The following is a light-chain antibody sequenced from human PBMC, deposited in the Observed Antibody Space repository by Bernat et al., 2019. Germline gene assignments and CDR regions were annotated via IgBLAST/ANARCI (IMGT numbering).Light chain of an antibody. CDR1: SSDVGGYNL. Sequence: QSALTQPASVSGSPGQTITISCTGTSSDVGGYNLVSWYQQHPGKAPKLMIYEDTKRPSGVSNRFSGSKSGNTASLTISGLQAEDEADYYCCSYAGSTTYVFGIGTRVTVL. CDR2: EDT. CDR3: CSYAGSTTYV. V-gene: IGLV2-23*01. J-gene: IGLJ1*01.